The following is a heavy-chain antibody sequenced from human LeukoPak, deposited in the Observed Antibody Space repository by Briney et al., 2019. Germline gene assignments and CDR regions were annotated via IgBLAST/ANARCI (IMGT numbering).Heavy chain of an antibody. D-gene: IGHD3-22*01. V-gene: IGHV3-20*04. CDR3: ARGLSSGYPTPLDV. J-gene: IGHJ6*04. CDR2: INWNGGST. Sequence: PGRSLRLSCAASGFTFDDYGMSWVRQAPGKGLEWVSGINWNGGSTGYADSVKGRFTISRDNAKNSLYLQMNSLRAEDTALYYCARGLSSGYPTPLDVWGKGTTVTVSS. CDR1: GFTFDDYG.